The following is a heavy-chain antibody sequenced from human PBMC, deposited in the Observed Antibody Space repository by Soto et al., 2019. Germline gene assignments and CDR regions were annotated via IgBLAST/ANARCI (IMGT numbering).Heavy chain of an antibody. V-gene: IGHV3-33*01. CDR1: GFTFSNYG. D-gene: IGHD1-1*01. CDR2: TWYDGINK. CDR3: ATELNDMEAFDI. J-gene: IGHJ3*02. Sequence: QVQLEESGGGVVQPGGSLRLSCVASGFTFSNYGMHWVRQTPGKGLEWVAMTWYDGINKYYADSVKDRFTISRDNSKNTLYLQMNSLRDEDSAVYYCATELNDMEAFDIWGQGTMVTVAS.